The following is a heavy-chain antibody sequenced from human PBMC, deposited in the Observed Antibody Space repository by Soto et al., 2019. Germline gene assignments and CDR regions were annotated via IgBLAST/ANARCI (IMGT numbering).Heavy chain of an antibody. CDR2: IKSKTDGGKT. CDR3: TTIVGATTWYYFDY. J-gene: IGHJ4*02. D-gene: IGHD1-26*01. Sequence: EVQLVESGGGLVKPGGSLRLSCAASGFTFSNAWMSWVRQAPGKGLEWVGRIKSKTDGGKTDYAAPVKGRFTISRDDSKNTQYLQMNSLKTEDTAVYYGTTIVGATTWYYFDYWGQGTLVTVSS. CDR1: GFTFSNAW. V-gene: IGHV3-15*01.